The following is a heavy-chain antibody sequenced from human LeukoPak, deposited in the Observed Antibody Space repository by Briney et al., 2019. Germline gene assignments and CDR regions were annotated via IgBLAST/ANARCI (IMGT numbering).Heavy chain of an antibody. V-gene: IGHV3-30-3*01. D-gene: IGHD1-14*01. J-gene: IGHJ6*02. CDR1: GFTFSSYA. Sequence: GGSLRLSCAASGFTFSSYAMHWVRQAPGKGLEWVAVISYDGSNKYYADSVKGRFTISRDNSKNTLYLQMNSLRAEDTAVYYCARDSPSRLPRNFFYDMDVWGQGTRVTVSS. CDR3: ARDSPSRLPRNFFYDMDV. CDR2: ISYDGSNK.